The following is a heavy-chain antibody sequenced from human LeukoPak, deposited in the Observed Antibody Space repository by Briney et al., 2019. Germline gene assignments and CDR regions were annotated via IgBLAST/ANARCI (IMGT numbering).Heavy chain of an antibody. Sequence: GGSLRLSCAASGFTFSSYAMSWVRQAPGKELEWVSAISGSGGSTYYADSVKGRFTISRDNSKNALYLQMNSLRAEDTAVYYCAKQSGYSEYFQHWGQGTLVTVSS. CDR2: ISGSGGST. J-gene: IGHJ1*01. CDR1: GFTFSSYA. V-gene: IGHV3-23*01. D-gene: IGHD3-22*01. CDR3: AKQSGYSEYFQH.